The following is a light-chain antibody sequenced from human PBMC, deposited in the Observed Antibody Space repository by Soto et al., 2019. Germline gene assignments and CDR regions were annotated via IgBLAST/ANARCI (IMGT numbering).Light chain of an antibody. CDR2: EVS. CDR1: SSDVGGYNY. V-gene: IGLV2-8*01. CDR3: SSYAGSNTFV. Sequence: QSVLTQPPSAPGSPGQSVTISCTGSSSDVGGYNYVSWYQQHPGKAPKVIINEVSKRPSGVPDRFSGSKSGNTASLTVSGLQADDEADYYCSSYAGSNTFVFGSGTKVTVL. J-gene: IGLJ1*01.